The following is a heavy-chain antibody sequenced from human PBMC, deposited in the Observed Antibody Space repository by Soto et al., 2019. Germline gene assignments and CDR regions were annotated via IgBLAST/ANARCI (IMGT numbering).Heavy chain of an antibody. CDR3: AKNIKVILQYYYYMDV. V-gene: IGHV3-23*01. CDR1: GFTFSSYA. CDR2: ISGSGGST. D-gene: IGHD2-15*01. J-gene: IGHJ6*03. Sequence: GGSLRLSCAASGFTFSSYAMSWVRQAPGKGLEWVSAISGSGGSTYYADSVKGRFTISRDNSKNTLYLQMNSLRAEDTAVYYCAKNIKVILQYYYYMDVWGKGTTVTVSS.